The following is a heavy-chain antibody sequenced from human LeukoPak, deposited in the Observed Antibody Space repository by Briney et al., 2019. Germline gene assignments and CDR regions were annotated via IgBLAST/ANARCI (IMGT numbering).Heavy chain of an antibody. Sequence: PSETLSLTCTVSGGSISSSSYYWGWIRQPPGKGLEWIGSIYYSGSTYYNPSLKSRVTISVDTSKNQFSLKLSSVTAADTAVYYCARSGLGDILTGYRTNYYYYYMDVWGKGTTVTISS. D-gene: IGHD3-9*01. CDR3: ARSGLGDILTGYRTNYYYYYMDV. CDR1: GGSISSSSYY. J-gene: IGHJ6*03. CDR2: IYYSGST. V-gene: IGHV4-39*07.